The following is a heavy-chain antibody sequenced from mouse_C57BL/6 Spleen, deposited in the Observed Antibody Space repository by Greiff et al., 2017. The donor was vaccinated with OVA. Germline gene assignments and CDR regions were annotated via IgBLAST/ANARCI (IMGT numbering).Heavy chain of an antibody. CDR1: GFTFSDYG. J-gene: IGHJ3*01. V-gene: IGHV5-17*01. D-gene: IGHD2-3*01. Sequence: EVQLQESGGGLVKPGGSLKLSCAASGFTFSDYGMHWVRQAPEKGLEWVAYISSGSSTIYYADTVKGRFTISRDNAKNTLFLQMTSLRSEDTAMYYCARPDGYYEAWFAYWGQGTLVTVSA. CDR2: ISSGSSTI. CDR3: ARPDGYYEAWFAY.